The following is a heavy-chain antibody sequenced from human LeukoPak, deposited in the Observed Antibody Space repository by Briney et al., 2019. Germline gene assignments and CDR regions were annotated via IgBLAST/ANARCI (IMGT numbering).Heavy chain of an antibody. CDR3: ARAPFFYSFTAFDI. CDR1: GFTFDDYA. J-gene: IGHJ3*02. D-gene: IGHD2-15*01. CDR2: ISRNSGSI. V-gene: IGHV3-9*01. Sequence: GGSLRLSCAASGFTFDDYAMHWVRQAPGKGLEWVSGISRNSGSIGYADSVKGRFTISRDNAKNSLYLQMNSLRAEDTALYYCARAPFFYSFTAFDIWGQGTMVTVSS.